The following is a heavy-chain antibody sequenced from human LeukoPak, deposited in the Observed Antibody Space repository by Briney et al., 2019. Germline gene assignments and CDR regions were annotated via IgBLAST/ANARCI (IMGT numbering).Heavy chain of an antibody. J-gene: IGHJ4*02. CDR1: GFTLTTDW. Sequence: GGSLRLSCAASGFTLTTDWMSWVRQAPGKGLEWVANIKQDGTEKYYVHSVKGRFTMSRDNAENSLYLQMSSLRAEDTAVYYCARVYRSSSGYCFDYWGQGTLVTVSS. D-gene: IGHD6-6*01. V-gene: IGHV3-7*01. CDR2: IKQDGTEK. CDR3: ARVYRSSSGYCFDY.